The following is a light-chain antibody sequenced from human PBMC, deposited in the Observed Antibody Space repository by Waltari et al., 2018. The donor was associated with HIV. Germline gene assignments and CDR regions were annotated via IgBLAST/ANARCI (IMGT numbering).Light chain of an antibody. CDR2: NNN. Sequence: QSVLTQPPSTSGTPGQRVTISCSGSISNIGNNYVYWYQHLPGTAPKLLIYNNNRRPSGLPDRFSGSKSDTSASLAISGLRSEDEADYYCSTWDDKMSCVIFGGGTKLTVL. CDR3: STWDDKMSCVI. J-gene: IGLJ2*01. V-gene: IGLV1-47*01. CDR1: ISNIGNNY.